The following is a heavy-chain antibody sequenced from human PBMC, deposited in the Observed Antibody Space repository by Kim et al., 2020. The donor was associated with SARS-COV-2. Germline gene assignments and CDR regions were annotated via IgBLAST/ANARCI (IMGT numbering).Heavy chain of an antibody. CDR2: TYSGDST. D-gene: IGHD6-6*01. V-gene: IGHV3-66*01. Sequence: GGSLRLSCAASGFTVSSNYMSWVRPAPGQGLVWVSVTYSGDSTYYADSVKGRCTISRDNSKNTLYLQMNSMRAEDTDVYYCERYKYSSSSSGLFDYWGQG. J-gene: IGHJ4*02. CDR3: ERYKYSSSSSGLFDY. CDR1: GFTVSSNY.